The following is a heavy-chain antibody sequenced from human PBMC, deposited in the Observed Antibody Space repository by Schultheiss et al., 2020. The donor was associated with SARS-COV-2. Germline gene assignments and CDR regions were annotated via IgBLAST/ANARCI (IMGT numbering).Heavy chain of an antibody. D-gene: IGHD2-2*01. V-gene: IGHV3-23*01. Sequence: GSLRLSCAASGFTFSSYAMSWVRQAPGKGLEWVSAISGSGGNTYYADSVKGRFTISRDNSKNTLYLQMNSLRAEDTAVYYCAKVSGGVVVPAGTDYWGQGTLVTSPQ. CDR3: AKVSGGVVVPAGTDY. J-gene: IGHJ4*02. CDR2: ISGSGGNT. CDR1: GFTFSSYA.